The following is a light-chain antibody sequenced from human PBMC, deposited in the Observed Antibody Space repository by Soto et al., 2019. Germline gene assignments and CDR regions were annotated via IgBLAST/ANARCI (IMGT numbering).Light chain of an antibody. V-gene: IGKV3-15*01. J-gene: IGKJ4*01. CDR1: QSVSSN. CDR3: QQYNDWPLT. CDR2: GAS. Sequence: EIVMTQSPATLSVSPGERATLSCRASQSVSSNLAWYQQKPGQAPRLLIYGASTRATGIPARFSGSGSGTEFTLTISSLQSEDFAFYYCQQYNDWPLTFGGKPKVEIK.